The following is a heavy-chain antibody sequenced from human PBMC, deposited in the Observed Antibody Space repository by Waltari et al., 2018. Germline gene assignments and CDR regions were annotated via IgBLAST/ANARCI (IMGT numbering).Heavy chain of an antibody. CDR3: ARGEGGANEY. Sequence: EVQLVESGGGLVQPGGSLRLLCAASGFTFRNYEMNWVRQAPGKGLEWVSYISSGGSTICYADSGKGRFTISRDNAKNSVYLEMNSLRADDTAIYYCARGEGGANEYWGQGTLVTVSS. CDR1: GFTFRNYE. V-gene: IGHV3-48*03. D-gene: IGHD1-26*01. CDR2: ISSGGSTI. J-gene: IGHJ4*01.